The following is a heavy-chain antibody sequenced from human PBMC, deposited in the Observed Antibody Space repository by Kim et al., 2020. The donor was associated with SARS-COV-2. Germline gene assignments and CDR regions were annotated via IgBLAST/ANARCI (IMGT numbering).Heavy chain of an antibody. Sequence: SETLSLTCTVSGCSISSYYWSWIRQPPGKGLEWIGYIYYSGSTNYNPSLKSRVTISVDTSKNQFSLTLSSVTAADTAVYYCARFGEQGNWFDPWGQGTLVTVSS. CDR1: GCSISSYY. D-gene: IGHD3-10*01. CDR3: ARFGEQGNWFDP. V-gene: IGHV4-59*08. J-gene: IGHJ5*02. CDR2: IYYSGST.